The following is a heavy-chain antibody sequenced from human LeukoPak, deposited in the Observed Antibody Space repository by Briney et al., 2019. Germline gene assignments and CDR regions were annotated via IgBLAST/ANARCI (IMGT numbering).Heavy chain of an antibody. CDR3: ARGATAMVSFYCDY. CDR2: ISWNSGSI. Sequence: GRSLRLSCAASGFTFDDYAMHWVRQAPGKGLEWVSGISWNSGSIGYADSVKGRFTISRDNSKNTLYLQMNSLRPEDTAVYYCARGATAMVSFYCDYWGQGTLVTVSS. V-gene: IGHV3-9*01. CDR1: GFTFDDYA. D-gene: IGHD5-18*01. J-gene: IGHJ4*02.